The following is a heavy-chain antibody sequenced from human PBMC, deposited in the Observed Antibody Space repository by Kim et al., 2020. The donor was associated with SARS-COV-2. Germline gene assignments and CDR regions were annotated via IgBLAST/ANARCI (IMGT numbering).Heavy chain of an antibody. CDR1: GYTFTSYD. CDR2: MNPNSGNT. Sequence: ASVKVSCKASGYTFTSYDINWVRQATGQGLEWMGWMNPNSGNTGYAQKFQGRVTMTRNTSISTAYMELSSLRSEDTAVYYCARGDPWVDWLRNPLLFDPWGQGTLVTVSS. CDR3: ARGDPWVDWLRNPLLFDP. D-gene: IGHD3-9*01. J-gene: IGHJ5*02. V-gene: IGHV1-8*01.